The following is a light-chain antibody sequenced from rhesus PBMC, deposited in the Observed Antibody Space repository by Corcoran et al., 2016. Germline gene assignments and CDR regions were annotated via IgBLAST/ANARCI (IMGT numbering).Light chain of an antibody. Sequence: DIQMTQSPSALSSSVGDRVTISCRASQNIYSNLAWYQQKPGKAPKLLIYAASSLQSGVPSRFSGSGSGTDYTLTISSLQPEDFATYYCQQGYNTPFTFGPGTKLDIK. CDR2: AAS. V-gene: IGKV1-18*01. CDR3: QQGYNTPFT. CDR1: QNIYSN. J-gene: IGKJ3*01.